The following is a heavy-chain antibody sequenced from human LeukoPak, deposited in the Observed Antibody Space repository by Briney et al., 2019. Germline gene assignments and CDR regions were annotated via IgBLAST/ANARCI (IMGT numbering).Heavy chain of an antibody. J-gene: IGHJ4*02. V-gene: IGHV3-74*01. Sequence: TGGSLRLSCAASGFTFSSHWMHWVRQAPGKGLVWVSRISTDGRTATYADSVKGRFTISRDDARNSLFLQMNSLRAEDTAVYYCAREHSSVSSESKGYDHWGQGTLVTVSS. CDR3: AREHSSVSSESKGYDH. D-gene: IGHD6-19*01. CDR2: ISTDGRTA. CDR1: GFTFSSHW.